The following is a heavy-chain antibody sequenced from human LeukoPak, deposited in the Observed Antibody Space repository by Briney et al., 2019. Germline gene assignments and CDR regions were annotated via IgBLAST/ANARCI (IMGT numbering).Heavy chain of an antibody. D-gene: IGHD3-22*01. J-gene: IGHJ4*02. Sequence: PGGSLRLSCAVSGFSVTNNYMSWVRQAPGKGLEWVSVFYVGGATYYADSVKGRFTISRDNAKNSLYLQMSRLRAEDTAVYYCAREKLSFFDSSGYFDYWGQGTLVTVSS. CDR3: AREKLSFFDSSGYFDY. CDR1: GFSVTNNY. CDR2: FYVGGAT. V-gene: IGHV3-53*01.